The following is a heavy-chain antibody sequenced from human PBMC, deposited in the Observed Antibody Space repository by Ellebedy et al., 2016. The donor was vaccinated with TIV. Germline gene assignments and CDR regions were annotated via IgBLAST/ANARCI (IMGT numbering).Heavy chain of an antibody. J-gene: IGHJ4*02. Sequence: MPGGSLRLSCTVSGASISTSYWSWIRQPPGKGLEWIGYIYYSGSTNYSPSLKSRVTISVDTSKNQFSLKLSSVTAADTAVYYCARHPLGSAYAQRGFDYWGQGSLVAVSS. CDR2: IYYSGST. V-gene: IGHV4-59*08. D-gene: IGHD5-12*01. CDR1: GASISTSY. CDR3: ARHPLGSAYAQRGFDY.